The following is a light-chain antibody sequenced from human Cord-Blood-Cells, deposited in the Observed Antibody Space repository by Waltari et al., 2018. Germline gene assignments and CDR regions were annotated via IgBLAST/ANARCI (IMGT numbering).Light chain of an antibody. V-gene: IGKV1-33*01. Sequence: DIQMTQSPSSLSASVGYRVTITCQASQDISNYLNWYQQKPGKAPKLLIYDASKLETGVPSRFSGSGSGTDFTLTISSLQPEDIATYYWQQYDNLPFTVGPGTKVDIK. CDR1: QDISNY. CDR2: DAS. J-gene: IGKJ3*01. CDR3: QQYDNLPFT.